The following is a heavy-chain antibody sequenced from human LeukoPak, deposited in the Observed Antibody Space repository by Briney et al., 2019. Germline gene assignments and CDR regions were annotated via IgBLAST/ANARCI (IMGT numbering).Heavy chain of an antibody. J-gene: IGHJ6*02. CDR1: GGSISGYY. Sequence: SETLSLTCTVSGGSISGYYWTWIRQSPGKGLEWIGYIHYSGSTNYNPSLKSRVTISLDTSKSQFSPKLSSVTAADTAVYYCARADGTNYYYYGMDVWGQGTTVTVSS. V-gene: IGHV4-59*01. D-gene: IGHD2-2*01. CDR3: ARADGTNYYYYGMDV. CDR2: IHYSGST.